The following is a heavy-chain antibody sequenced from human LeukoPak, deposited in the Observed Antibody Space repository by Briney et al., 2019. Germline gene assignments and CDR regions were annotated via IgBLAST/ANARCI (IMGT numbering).Heavy chain of an antibody. CDR3: AKDAYYYDSSGYYDGGSFDY. CDR1: GFTFSSYA. V-gene: IGHV3-23*01. D-gene: IGHD3-22*01. J-gene: IGHJ4*02. Sequence: GGSLRLSCAATGFTFSSYAMSWVRQAPGKRLEWVSGISGSGGSTYYADSVKGRFTISRDNSKNTLYLQMNSLRAEDTAEYYCAKDAYYYDSSGYYDGGSFDYWGQGTLVTVSS. CDR2: ISGSGGST.